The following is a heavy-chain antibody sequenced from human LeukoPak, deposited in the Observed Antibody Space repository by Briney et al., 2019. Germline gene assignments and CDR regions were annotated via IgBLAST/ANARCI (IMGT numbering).Heavy chain of an antibody. CDR1: GYSISSGYY. CDR2: IYHSGST. D-gene: IGHD6-13*01. J-gene: IGHJ4*02. Sequence: SETLSLTCTVSGYSISSGYYWGWIRQPPGKGLEWIGSIYHSGSTYYNPSLKSRVTISVDTSKNQFFLKLSSVTAADTAVYYCARNPGYSSSWYPKTYYFDYWGQGTLVTVSS. V-gene: IGHV4-38-2*02. CDR3: ARNPGYSSSWYPKTYYFDY.